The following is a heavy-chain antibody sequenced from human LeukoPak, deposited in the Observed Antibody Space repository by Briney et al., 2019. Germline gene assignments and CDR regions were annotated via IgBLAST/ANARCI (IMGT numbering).Heavy chain of an antibody. CDR1: GFTFSGSW. CDR2: INQDGSAK. V-gene: IGHV3-7*01. J-gene: IGHJ4*02. CDR3: ARELSWSGRDY. Sequence: GGSLRLSCAASGFTFSGSWMSWVRQAPGKGLEWGANINQDGSAKNYLDAVKGQFTIDIDRGKNSLYLQMNSLRDEDTAVYYCARELSWSGRDYWGQGTLVTVSS. D-gene: IGHD3-3*01.